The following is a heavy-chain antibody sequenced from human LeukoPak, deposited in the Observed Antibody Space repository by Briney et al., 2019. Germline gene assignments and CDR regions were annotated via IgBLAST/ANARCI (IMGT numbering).Heavy chain of an antibody. J-gene: IGHJ4*02. CDR1: GYTFTSYG. V-gene: IGHV1-18*01. CDR2: ISAYNGNT. CDR3: ARDVAIFGVVIIQPLDY. D-gene: IGHD3-3*01. Sequence: ASVKVSCKASGYTFTSYGISWVRQAPGQGLEGMGWISAYNGNTNYAQKLQGRVTMTTDTSTSTAYMELRSLRSDDTAVYYCARDVAIFGVVIIQPLDYWGQGTLVTVSS.